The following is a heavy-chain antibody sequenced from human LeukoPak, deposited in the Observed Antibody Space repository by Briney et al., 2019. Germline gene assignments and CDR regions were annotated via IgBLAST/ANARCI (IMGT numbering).Heavy chain of an antibody. CDR2: IYYSGST. Sequence: PSQTLSLTCTVSGGSISSGGYYWSWIRQHPGKGLEWIGYIYYSGSTYYNPSLKSRVTISVDTSKNQFSLKLSSVTAADTAVYYCARVGYSSSWYSIKSWGQGTLVTVSS. CDR1: GGSISSGGYY. D-gene: IGHD6-13*01. V-gene: IGHV4-31*03. CDR3: ARVGYSSSWYSIKS. J-gene: IGHJ4*02.